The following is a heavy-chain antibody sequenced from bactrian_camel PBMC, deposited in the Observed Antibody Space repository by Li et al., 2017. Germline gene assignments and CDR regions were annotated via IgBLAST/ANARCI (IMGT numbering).Heavy chain of an antibody. CDR1: EYTYNSYC. V-gene: IGHV3S63*01. Sequence: VQLEESGGGSVQAGGSLTLSCVTTEYTYNSYCMAWFRQSPQTSWLERERVARIGIDGTTTYADSVKGRFTISRDYAKSTAYLQLDNLKPEDTATYYCVADSRLDRRLRAIDFRNWGQGTQVTVS. J-gene: IGHJ6*01. CDR2: IGIDGTT. D-gene: IGHD7*01. CDR3: VADSRLDRRLRAIDFRN.